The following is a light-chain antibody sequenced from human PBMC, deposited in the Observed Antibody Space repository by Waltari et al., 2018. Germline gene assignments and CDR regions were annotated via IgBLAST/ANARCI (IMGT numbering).Light chain of an antibody. Sequence: QSVLTQPPSVSGAPGQRVTISCTGSSSNIGSRFDVPWYQQVPGTVPKLLIYSNKYRPSGVPGRFSGSKSGTSASLAIAGLQAEDEADYYCQSYDSSLSAWVFGGGTKLTVL. V-gene: IGLV1-40*01. J-gene: IGLJ2*01. CDR3: QSYDSSLSAWV. CDR2: SNK. CDR1: SSNIGSRFD.